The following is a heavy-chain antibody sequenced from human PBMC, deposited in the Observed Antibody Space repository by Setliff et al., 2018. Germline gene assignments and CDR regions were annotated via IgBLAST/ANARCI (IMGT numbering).Heavy chain of an antibody. CDR2: INPSSGRT. Sequence: ASVKVSCKASGYTFTSHYMHWVRQAPGLGLEWMGTINPSSGRTSYAQKFQGRVTMTTDTSTSTTYMELRSLRSDDTAVYYCARDLMVFARLIYYMDVWGKGTTVTVSS. J-gene: IGHJ6*03. V-gene: IGHV1-46*01. CDR1: GYTFTSHY. CDR3: ARDLMVFARLIYYMDV. D-gene: IGHD2-8*01.